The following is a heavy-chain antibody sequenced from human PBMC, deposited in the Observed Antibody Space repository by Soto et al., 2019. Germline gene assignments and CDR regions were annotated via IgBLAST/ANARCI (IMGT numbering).Heavy chain of an antibody. CDR3: VRQGIGNLHGLVDV. CDR1: SGPSSSHN. V-gene: IGHV4-59*08. D-gene: IGHD1-1*01. CDR2: VYSTGGT. Sequence: QVQLQQSGPGLVKPSETLSLTCSVSSGPSSSHNWGWIRQPPGRGLEWIGYVYSTGGTSYNPSLTGRVTISADTSTNPISLTLTSVPAADTAVYYCVRQGIGNLHGLVDVWGQGTTVRVSS. J-gene: IGHJ6*02.